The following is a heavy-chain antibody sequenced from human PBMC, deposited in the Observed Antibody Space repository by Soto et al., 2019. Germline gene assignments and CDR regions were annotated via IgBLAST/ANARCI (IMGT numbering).Heavy chain of an antibody. V-gene: IGHV1-46*03. J-gene: IGHJ4*02. CDR3: ARDREYSGYDPYVDY. CDR1: VYTFTSYY. CDR2: INPSGGST. D-gene: IGHD5-12*01. Sequence: QVQLVQSGAEVKKPGASVKVSCKASVYTFTSYYMHWVREAPGQGLEWMGIINPSGGSTSYAQKFQGRVTMTRDTSTSTVYMELSSLRSEDTAVYYCARDREYSGYDPYVDYWGQGTLVTVSS.